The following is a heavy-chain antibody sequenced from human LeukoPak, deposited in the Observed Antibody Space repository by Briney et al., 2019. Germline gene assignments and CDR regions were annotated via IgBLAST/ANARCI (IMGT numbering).Heavy chain of an antibody. CDR1: GYTFTSYH. Sequence: ASVKVSCKASGYTFTSYHMHWVRQAPGQGLEWMGIINPSGGSTSYAQKFQGRVTMTRDMSTSTVYMELSSLRSEDTAVYYCARQTTVTTIGFDYWGQGTLVTVSS. D-gene: IGHD4-11*01. CDR3: ARQTTVTTIGFDY. J-gene: IGHJ4*02. V-gene: IGHV1-46*01. CDR2: INPSGGST.